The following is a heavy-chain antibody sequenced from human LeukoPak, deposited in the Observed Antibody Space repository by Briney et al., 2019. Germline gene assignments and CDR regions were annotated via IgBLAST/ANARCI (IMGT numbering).Heavy chain of an antibody. CDR2: IYYDGST. J-gene: IGHJ4*02. V-gene: IGHV4-59*01. CDR1: GASISNYY. Sequence: PSETLSLTCSVSGASISNYYWSWIRQPPGKGLEWIAFIYYDGSTNYNPSLKSRATISVDTSKNQYSLNLSSVTPADTAVYYCARGGASSKFFDAWGQGTLVTLSS. CDR3: ARGGASSKFFDA. D-gene: IGHD6-6*01.